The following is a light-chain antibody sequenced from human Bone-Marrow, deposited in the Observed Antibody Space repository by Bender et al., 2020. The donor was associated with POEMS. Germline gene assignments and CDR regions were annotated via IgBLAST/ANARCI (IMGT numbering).Light chain of an antibody. V-gene: IGLV1-44*01. Sequence: QSVLTQPPSASGTPGQRVTISCSGSSSKFGSYPVNWYQQLPGAAPKLVIINISQRPSGVPDRFSGSNSGTSASLAISGLLSDDEDDFYCATWDDSLNGWVFGGGTKLTVL. J-gene: IGLJ3*02. CDR2: NIS. CDR3: ATWDDSLNGWV. CDR1: SSKFGSYP.